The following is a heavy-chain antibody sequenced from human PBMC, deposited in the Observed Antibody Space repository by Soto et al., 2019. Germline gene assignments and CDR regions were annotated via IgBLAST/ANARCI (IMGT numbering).Heavy chain of an antibody. CDR2: IHYSGST. D-gene: IGHD2-21*02. V-gene: IGHV4-59*12. Sequence: PSETLSLTCTVSGDSISSYYWSWIRQPPGKGLEWIGYIHYSGSTNYNPSLKSRVTISVDRSKNQFSLKLSSVTAADTAVYYCASTQYGGNSSGAFDIWGQGTMVTVSS. CDR3: ASTQYGGNSSGAFDI. CDR1: GDSISSYY. J-gene: IGHJ3*02.